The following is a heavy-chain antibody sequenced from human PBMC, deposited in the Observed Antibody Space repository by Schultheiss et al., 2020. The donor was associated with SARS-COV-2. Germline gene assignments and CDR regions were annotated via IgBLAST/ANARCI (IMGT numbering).Heavy chain of an antibody. J-gene: IGHJ6*04. CDR1: GFTVSSNY. V-gene: IGHV3-53*01. D-gene: IGHD6-25*01. CDR2: ISGSGGST. Sequence: GGSLRLSCAASGFTVSSNYMSWVRQAPGKGLEWVSAISGSGGSTYYADSVKGRFTISRENAKNSLYLQMNSLRAGDTAVYYCARGRGLDVWGKGTTVTVSS. CDR3: ARGRGLDV.